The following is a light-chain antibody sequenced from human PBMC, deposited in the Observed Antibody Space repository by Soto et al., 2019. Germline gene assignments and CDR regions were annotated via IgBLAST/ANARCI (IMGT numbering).Light chain of an antibody. V-gene: IGLV2-14*01. CDR3: SSSTSSSTWV. CDR1: SSDVGGYNY. CDR2: DVS. J-gene: IGLJ3*02. Sequence: QSALTQPASVSGSPGQSITISCTGTSSDVGGYNYVSWYQQHPGKAPKLMIYDVSNRPSGVSNRFSGSKSGNTASLTISGLQAEDDADYYCSSSTSSSTWVFGGGTKLTVL.